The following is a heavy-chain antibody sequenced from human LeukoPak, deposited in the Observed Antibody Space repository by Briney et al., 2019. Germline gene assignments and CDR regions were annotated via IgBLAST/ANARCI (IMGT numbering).Heavy chain of an antibody. CDR2: IYHSGSI. CDR3: ARVLYYYGSASPYYFDY. J-gene: IGHJ4*02. CDR1: GGSISSYY. Sequence: PSETLSLTCTVSGGSISSYYWSWIRQPPGKGLEWIGSIYHSGSIYYNTSLKSRVTISVDTSKNQFSLKLNSVTAADTAVYYCARVLYYYGSASPYYFDYWGQGTLVTVSS. D-gene: IGHD3-10*01. V-gene: IGHV4-59*08.